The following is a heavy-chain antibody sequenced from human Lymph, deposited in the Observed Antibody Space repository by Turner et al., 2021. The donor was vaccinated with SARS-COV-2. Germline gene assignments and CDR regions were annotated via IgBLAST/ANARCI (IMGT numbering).Heavy chain of an antibody. CDR2: ISYDGSNK. CDR1: GFTFSTYA. CDR3: ARYGSGGYFYYGLDV. D-gene: IGHD3-10*01. J-gene: IGHJ6*02. V-gene: IGHV3-30*04. Sequence: VQLVESGGGVVQPGRSLSLSCAASGFTFSTYAIHWVRQAAGKGLEWVAVISYDGSNKYYADSVKGRFTISRDNSKNTLYLQMNSLRAEDTAVYYCARYGSGGYFYYGLDVWGQGTTVTVSS.